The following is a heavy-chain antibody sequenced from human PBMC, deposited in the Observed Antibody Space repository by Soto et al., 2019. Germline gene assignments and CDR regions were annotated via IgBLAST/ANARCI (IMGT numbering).Heavy chain of an antibody. CDR2: IIPIFGTP. V-gene: IGHV1-69*06. Sequence: GASVKVSCKASGGTFSTYTFSWVRQAPGQGLEWMGRIIPIFGTPYYAQKFQGRVTITADKSTSTVYMELSSLRSEDTAVYYCARGDNDYWGQANMVTVYS. CDR1: GGTFSTYT. CDR3: ARGDNDY. J-gene: IGHJ4*02.